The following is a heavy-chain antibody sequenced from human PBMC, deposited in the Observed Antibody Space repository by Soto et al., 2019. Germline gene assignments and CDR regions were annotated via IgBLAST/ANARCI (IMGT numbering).Heavy chain of an antibody. CDR2: IYYSGST. CDR3: ARNFYYDSSGVDDAFDI. V-gene: IGHV4-61*01. CDR1: GGSVSSGSYY. Sequence: ETLSLTCTVSGGSVSSGSYYWSWIRQPPGKGLEWIGYIYYSGSTNYNPSLKSRVTISVDTSKNQFSLKLSSVTAADTAVYYCARNFYYDSSGVDDAFDIWGQGTMVTVS. J-gene: IGHJ3*02. D-gene: IGHD3-22*01.